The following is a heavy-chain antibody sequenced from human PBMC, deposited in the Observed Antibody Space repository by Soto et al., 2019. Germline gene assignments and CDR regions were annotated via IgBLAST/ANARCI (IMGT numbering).Heavy chain of an antibody. Sequence: QVQLQQWGAGLLKPSETLSLTCAVYGGSFSGYYWSWIRQPPGKGLEWIGEINHSGSTNYNPSLKSRVTISVDTSKNQFSLKLSSVTAADTTVYYCARSFIAAARSPFDYWGQGTLVTVSS. D-gene: IGHD6-13*01. J-gene: IGHJ4*02. CDR1: GGSFSGYY. V-gene: IGHV4-34*01. CDR2: INHSGST. CDR3: ARSFIAAARSPFDY.